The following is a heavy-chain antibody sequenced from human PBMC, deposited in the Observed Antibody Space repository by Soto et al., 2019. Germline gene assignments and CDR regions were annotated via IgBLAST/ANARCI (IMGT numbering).Heavy chain of an antibody. D-gene: IGHD5-12*01. Sequence: SETLSLTCAVSGGSIISGGYSWIWIRQPPGKGLEWIGYIYQSGYTYYNPSLTSRVTMSVDTSRNQFSLKLNSVTAADTAVYYCARGQMATTSRSFDYWGQGTLVTVSS. J-gene: IGHJ4*02. CDR3: ARGQMATTSRSFDY. CDR2: IYQSGYT. CDR1: GGSIISGGYS. V-gene: IGHV4-30-2*01.